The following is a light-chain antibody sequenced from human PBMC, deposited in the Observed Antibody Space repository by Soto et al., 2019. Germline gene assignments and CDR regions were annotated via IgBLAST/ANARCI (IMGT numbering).Light chain of an antibody. Sequence: EIVLTQSPGTLSLSPGERVTLSCRASQSISSFLTWYQHKPGQAPRLLIYDASKRATGIPARFSGSGSGTDFTLTISSLEPEDFGVYYCQQRSNWYTFGQGTKVDIK. V-gene: IGKV3-11*01. CDR2: DAS. CDR3: QQRSNWYT. CDR1: QSISSF. J-gene: IGKJ2*01.